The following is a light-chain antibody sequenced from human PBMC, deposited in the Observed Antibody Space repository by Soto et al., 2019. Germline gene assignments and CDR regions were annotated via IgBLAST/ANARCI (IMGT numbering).Light chain of an antibody. J-gene: IGLJ2*01. Sequence: QSALTQPPSASGSPGQSVTISCTGTSSDIGGNNYVSWYQQHPGKAPKLMIYEVTKRPSGVPDRFSGSLSGNTASLTVSGLQAEDEGDYYCSSNGCSYSDVVFGGGTKLTVL. CDR1: SSDIGGNNY. V-gene: IGLV2-8*01. CDR3: SSNGCSYSDVV. CDR2: EVT.